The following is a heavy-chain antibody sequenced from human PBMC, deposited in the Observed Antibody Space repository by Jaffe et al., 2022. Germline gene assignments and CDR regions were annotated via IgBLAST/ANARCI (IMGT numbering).Heavy chain of an antibody. CDR2: ITTSGST. D-gene: IGHD1-7*01. V-gene: IGHV3-23*01. Sequence: DVQLLESGGGLVQPGGSLRLSCAASGFSFSSHAMSWVRQAPGKGLEWVSTITTSGSTYYADSVKGRFTISRDNSKSTLYLQMNSLRAEDTAIYYCAKCITYNWNYEGRYFDYWGQGTLVTVSS. J-gene: IGHJ4*02. CDR3: AKCITYNWNYEGRYFDY. CDR1: GFSFSSHA.